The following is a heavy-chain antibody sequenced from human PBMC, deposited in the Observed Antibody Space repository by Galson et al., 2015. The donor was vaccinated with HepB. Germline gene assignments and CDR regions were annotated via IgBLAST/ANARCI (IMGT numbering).Heavy chain of an antibody. J-gene: IGHJ6*02. CDR2: ISYDGSNK. CDR1: GFTFSSYA. V-gene: IGHV3-30*04. Sequence: SLRLSCAASGFTFSSYAMHWVRQAPGKGLEWVAVISYDGSNKYYADSVKGRFTISRDNSKNTLYLQMNSLRAEDTAVYYCARDMGADWLLSYYYYYGMDVWGQGTTVTVSS. CDR3: ARDMGADWLLSYYYYYGMDV. D-gene: IGHD3/OR15-3a*01.